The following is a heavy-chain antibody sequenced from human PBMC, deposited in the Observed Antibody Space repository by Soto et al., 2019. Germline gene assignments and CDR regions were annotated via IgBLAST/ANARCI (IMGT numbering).Heavy chain of an antibody. CDR2: MNPNNGNA. J-gene: IGHJ4*02. CDR3: ARRKERSGPYYLDL. D-gene: IGHD6-25*01. V-gene: IGHV1-8*01. Sequence: GPSVKVPCKASGFTFITYDFIWVRQAAGQGLEWMGWMNPNNGNAGFAQKFRGRINMTRNTSISTAYLELSSLRSDDSAVYFCARRKERSGPYYLDLWGQGTQVTVSS. CDR1: GFTFITYD.